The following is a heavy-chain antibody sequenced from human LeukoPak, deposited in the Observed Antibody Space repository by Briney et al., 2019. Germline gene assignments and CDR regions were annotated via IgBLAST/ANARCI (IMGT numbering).Heavy chain of an antibody. D-gene: IGHD2-21*01. V-gene: IGHV3-7*05. J-gene: IGHJ4*02. CDR3: ASQFWWAAVVGPALDC. CDR2: IKEDGSEI. CDR1: GFTFSNYW. Sequence: GGSLRLSCAASGFTFSNYWMSWVRQAPGKGLEWVANIKEDGSEIYYVDSVKGRFTIFRDNAKNSLYLQLSSLRAGDTAVYYWASQFWWAAVVGPALDCWGQGSLVTVSS.